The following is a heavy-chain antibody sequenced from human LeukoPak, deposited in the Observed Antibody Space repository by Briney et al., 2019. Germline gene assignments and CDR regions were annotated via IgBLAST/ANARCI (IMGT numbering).Heavy chain of an antibody. V-gene: IGHV3-21*01. D-gene: IGHD2-2*01. J-gene: IGHJ6*03. Sequence: PGGSLRLSCAASGFTFSSYSMNWVRQAPGKGLEWVSSISSSSSYIYYADSVKGRFTISRDNAKNSLYLQMNSMRAEDTAVYYCARDDSCSSTSCSYYYYYYYMDVWGKGTTVTVSS. CDR3: ARDDSCSSTSCSYYYYYYYMDV. CDR1: GFTFSSYS. CDR2: ISSSSSYI.